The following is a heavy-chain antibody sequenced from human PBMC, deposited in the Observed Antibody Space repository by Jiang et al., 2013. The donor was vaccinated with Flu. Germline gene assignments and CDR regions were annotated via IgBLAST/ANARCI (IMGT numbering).Heavy chain of an antibody. CDR1: GYTFTSYA. CDR3: ARQNHYYSILFDY. V-gene: IGHV1-3*01. D-gene: IGHD6-13*01. J-gene: IGHJ4*02. CDR2: INAGNGNT. Sequence: PGSSVKVSCKASGYTFTSYAMHWVRQAPGQRLEWMGWINAGNGNTKYSQKFQGRVTITRDTSASTAYMELSSLRSEDTAVYYCARQNHYYSILFDYWGQGTLVTVSS.